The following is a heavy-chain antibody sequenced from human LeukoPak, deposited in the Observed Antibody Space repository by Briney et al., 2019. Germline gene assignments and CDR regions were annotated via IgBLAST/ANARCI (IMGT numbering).Heavy chain of an antibody. V-gene: IGHV3-7*01. Sequence: PGGSLRLSCAASGFTFSSYWMSWVRQAPGKGLEWVANIKQDGSEKYYADSVKGRFTISRDNSKNTLYLQMNSLRAEDTAVYYCATIVTVTTPSAAFDIWGQGTMVTVSS. CDR2: IKQDGSEK. J-gene: IGHJ3*02. D-gene: IGHD4-17*01. CDR1: GFTFSSYW. CDR3: ATIVTVTTPSAAFDI.